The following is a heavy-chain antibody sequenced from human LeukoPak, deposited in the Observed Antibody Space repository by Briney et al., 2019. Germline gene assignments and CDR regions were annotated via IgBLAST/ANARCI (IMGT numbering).Heavy chain of an antibody. CDR1: GGSISSYY. CDR2: IYYSGST. D-gene: IGHD2-2*01. Sequence: SETLSLTCTVSGGSISSYYWSWIRQPPGKGLEWIGYIYYSGSTNYNPSLKSRVTISVDTSKNQFSLKLSSVTAADTAVYYCARDPLPGYCSSASCYPKAVGAAFDIWGQGTMVTVSS. J-gene: IGHJ3*02. CDR3: ARDPLPGYCSSASCYPKAVGAAFDI. V-gene: IGHV4-59*01.